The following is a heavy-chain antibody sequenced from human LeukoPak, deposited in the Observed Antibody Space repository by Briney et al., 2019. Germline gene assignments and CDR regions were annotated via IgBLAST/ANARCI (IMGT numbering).Heavy chain of an antibody. CDR2: INPKSGGT. Sequence: GASVKVSCKASGYSFTGYHIHWVRQAPGQGLEWMGWINPKSGGTNFAQMFQGRVTMTWDTSISTAYMELSRLRSDDTAVYYCASLRGYSMVRGVIVHCWGQGTLVTISS. D-gene: IGHD3-10*01. V-gene: IGHV1-2*02. CDR3: ASLRGYSMVRGVIVHC. CDR1: GYSFTGYH. J-gene: IGHJ4*02.